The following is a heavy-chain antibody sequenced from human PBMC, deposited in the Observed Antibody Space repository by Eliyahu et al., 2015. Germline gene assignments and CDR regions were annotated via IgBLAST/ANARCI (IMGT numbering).Heavy chain of an antibody. CDR1: GYTFTGYY. V-gene: IGHV1-2*02. Sequence: QVQLVQSGAEVKKPGASVKVXCKASGYTFTGYYLHWVRQAPGQKLEWMGWIDPYSGGTNYAQKFQGRVTMTRDTSVSTAYMELSRLRSDDTAVYYCTSGIVTGTTDWGQGTLVTVSS. CDR2: IDPYSGGT. CDR3: TSGIVTGTTD. D-gene: IGHD1-7*01. J-gene: IGHJ4*02.